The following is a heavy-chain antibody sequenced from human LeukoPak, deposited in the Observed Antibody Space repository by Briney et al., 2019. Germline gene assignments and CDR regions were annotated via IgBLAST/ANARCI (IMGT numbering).Heavy chain of an antibody. CDR3: AKDRSSGWYRTSAEYFQH. V-gene: IGHV3-30*02. CDR1: GFTFSSYG. J-gene: IGHJ1*01. Sequence: PGGSLRLSCAASGFTFSSYGMHWVRQAPGKGLEWVAFIRYDGSNKYYADSVKGRFTISRDNSKNTLYLQMNSLRAEDTAVYYCAKDRSSGWYRTSAEYFQHWGQGTLVTVSS. D-gene: IGHD6-19*01. CDR2: IRYDGSNK.